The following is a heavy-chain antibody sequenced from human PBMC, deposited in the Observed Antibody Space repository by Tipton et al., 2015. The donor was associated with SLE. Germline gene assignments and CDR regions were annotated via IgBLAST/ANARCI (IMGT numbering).Heavy chain of an antibody. Sequence: QLVQSGAEVKKPGASVKVSCKASGYTFTSYGISWERQAPGQGLEWVGWISAYNGNTNYAQKLQGRVTMTTDTSTSTAYMELRSLRSDDTAVYYCARVYDFWSGSPGCMDVWGKGTTVTVSS. J-gene: IGHJ6*03. V-gene: IGHV1-18*01. CDR3: ARVYDFWSGSPGCMDV. CDR2: ISAYNGNT. CDR1: GYTFTSYG. D-gene: IGHD3-3*01.